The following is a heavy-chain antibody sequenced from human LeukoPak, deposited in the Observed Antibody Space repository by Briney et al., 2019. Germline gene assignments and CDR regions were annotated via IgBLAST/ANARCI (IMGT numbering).Heavy chain of an antibody. CDR1: GLTVSRYY. J-gene: IGHJ4*02. V-gene: IGHV3-53*01. CDR2: IYSGGST. Sequence: GGPLSLSCTPSGLTVSRYYMMWLRQAPRKGLEWVSVIYSGGSTNYADSVNGRLSISRDNSENTLYLQMNSLRAGDTAVYYCSTRGYFDYWGEGTLVSVSS. CDR3: STRGYFDY. D-gene: IGHD3-10*01.